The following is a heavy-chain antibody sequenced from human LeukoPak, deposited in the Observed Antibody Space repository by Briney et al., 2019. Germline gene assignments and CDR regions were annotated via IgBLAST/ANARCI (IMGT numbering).Heavy chain of an antibody. CDR2: INWNGGST. Sequence: PGGSLRLSCAASGFTFDDYGMSWVRQAPGKGLEWVSGINWNGGSTGYTDSVKGRFTISRDNAKNSLYLQMNSLRAEDTALYYCAKDRHWGIGELPYDWGQGTLVTVSS. CDR3: AKDRHWGIGELPYD. CDR1: GFTFDDYG. J-gene: IGHJ4*02. D-gene: IGHD3-10*01. V-gene: IGHV3-20*04.